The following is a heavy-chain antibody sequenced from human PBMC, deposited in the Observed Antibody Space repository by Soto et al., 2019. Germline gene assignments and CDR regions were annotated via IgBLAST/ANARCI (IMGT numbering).Heavy chain of an antibody. CDR2: IYYSGST. V-gene: IGHV4-30-4*01. J-gene: IGHJ5*02. Sequence: LSLTCTVSGGSISSGDYYWSWIRQPPGKGLEWIGYIYYSGSTYYNPSLKSRVTISVDTSKNQFSLKLSSVTAADTAVYYCARGSLEWLFSWFDPWGQGTLVTVSS. D-gene: IGHD3-3*01. CDR3: ARGSLEWLFSWFDP. CDR1: GGSISSGDYY.